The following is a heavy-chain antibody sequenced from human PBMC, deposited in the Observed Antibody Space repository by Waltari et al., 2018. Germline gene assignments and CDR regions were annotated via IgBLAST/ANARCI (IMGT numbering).Heavy chain of an antibody. J-gene: IGHJ4*02. Sequence: QVQLVQSGAEVKKPGASVKVSCKASGYTFTSYDINWVRQATGQGLEWMGWMNPNRGNTGYAQRFQGRVTITRNTSISTAYMGLGSLRSEDTAVYYCARTLGSSWYYFGYWGQGTLVTVSS. CDR2: MNPNRGNT. D-gene: IGHD6-13*01. CDR3: ARTLGSSWYYFGY. V-gene: IGHV1-8*03. CDR1: GYTFTSYD.